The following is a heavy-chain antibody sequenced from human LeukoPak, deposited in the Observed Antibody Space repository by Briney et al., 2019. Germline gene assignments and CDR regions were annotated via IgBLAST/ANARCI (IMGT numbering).Heavy chain of an antibody. Sequence: GSSVKVSCKASGGTFSSYAISWVRQAPGQGLEWMGGIIPIFGTANYAQKFQGRVTITADESTSTAYMELSSLRSEDTAVYYCARGGLSRYCSSTSCYHERGYYFDYWGQGTLVTVSS. CDR1: GGTFSSYA. CDR3: ARGGLSRYCSSTSCYHERGYYFDY. V-gene: IGHV1-69*01. J-gene: IGHJ4*02. CDR2: IIPIFGTA. D-gene: IGHD2-2*01.